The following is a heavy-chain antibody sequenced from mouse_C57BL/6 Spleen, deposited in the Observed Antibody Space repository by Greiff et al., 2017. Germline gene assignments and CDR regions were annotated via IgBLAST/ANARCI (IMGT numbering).Heavy chain of an antibody. V-gene: IGHV1-55*01. J-gene: IGHJ3*01. CDR1: GYTFTSYW. Sequence: QVQLQQPGAELVKPGASVKMSCKASGYTFTSYWITWVKQRPGQGLEWIGDIYPGSGSTNYTEKFKSKATLTVDTSSSTAYMQLSSLTSEDSAVYYCARGDYYGSSYSFAYWGQGTLVTVSA. CDR3: ARGDYYGSSYSFAY. D-gene: IGHD1-1*01. CDR2: IYPGSGST.